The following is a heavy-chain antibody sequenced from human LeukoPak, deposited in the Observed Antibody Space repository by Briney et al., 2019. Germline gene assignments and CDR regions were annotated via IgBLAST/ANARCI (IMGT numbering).Heavy chain of an antibody. Sequence: PGMSLRLSCAASGFTFSSYGMHWVRQAPGKGLEWVAVIWYDGSNKYYADSVKGRITISRDNSKNTLYLQMNSLRAEDTAVYYCARVHDYGDLFDYWGQGTLVTVSS. D-gene: IGHD4-17*01. CDR1: GFTFSSYG. J-gene: IGHJ4*02. CDR3: ARVHDYGDLFDY. CDR2: IWYDGSNK. V-gene: IGHV3-33*01.